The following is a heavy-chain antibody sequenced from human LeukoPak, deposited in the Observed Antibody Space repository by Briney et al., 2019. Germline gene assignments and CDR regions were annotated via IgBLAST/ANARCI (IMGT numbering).Heavy chain of an antibody. J-gene: IGHJ3*02. CDR2: INTNTGNP. CDR3: ARDIDYYDSSGYRLDAFDI. CDR1: GYTFTSYA. Sequence: ASVKVSCKASGYTFTSYAMNWVRQAPGQGLEWMGWINTNTGNPTYAQGFTGRFVFPLDTSVSTAYLQISSLKAEDTAVYYCARDIDYYDSSGYRLDAFDIWGQGTMVTVSS. D-gene: IGHD3-22*01. V-gene: IGHV7-4-1*02.